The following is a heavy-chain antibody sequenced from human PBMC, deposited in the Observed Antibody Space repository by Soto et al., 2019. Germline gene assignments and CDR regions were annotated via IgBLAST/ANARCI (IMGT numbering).Heavy chain of an antibody. V-gene: IGHV4-59*08. CDR3: ASQIPAMEGFDWSDGLVY. CDR2: IYYSGST. D-gene: IGHD3-9*01. CDR1: GGSISSYY. J-gene: IGHJ4*02. Sequence: SETLSLTCTVSGGSISSYYWSWIRQPPGKGLEWIGYIYYSGSTNYNPSLKSRVTISVDTSKNQFSLKLSSVTAADTAVYYCASQIPAMEGFDWSDGLVYWGQGTLVTVSS.